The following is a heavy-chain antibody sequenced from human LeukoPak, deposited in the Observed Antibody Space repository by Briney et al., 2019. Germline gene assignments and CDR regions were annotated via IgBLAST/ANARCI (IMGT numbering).Heavy chain of an antibody. CDR1: GGSISSYY. D-gene: IGHD1-26*01. CDR3: AREVPWVWNFDL. Sequence: SETLSLTCTVSGGSISSYYWSWIRQPPGKGLEWIGYIYSSGSTNYNPSLKSRVTISVDTSKNQFSLKLNSVTAADTAVYYCAREVPWVWNFDLWGRGTLVTVSS. CDR2: IYSSGST. J-gene: IGHJ2*01. V-gene: IGHV4-4*08.